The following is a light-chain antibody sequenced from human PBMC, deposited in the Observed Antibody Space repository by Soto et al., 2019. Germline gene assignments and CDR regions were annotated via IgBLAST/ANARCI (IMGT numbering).Light chain of an antibody. CDR2: GAS. J-gene: IGKJ2*01. V-gene: IGKV3-20*01. CDR1: QSVSTRY. CDR3: HHFGSSPLAFT. Sequence: ESMLTQSPGTLSLSPGERATLSCRASQSVSTRYLAWYQQKPGQAPRLLIFGASIRAAGIPDRFSGSGSGTDFTLTISRLEPEDFAVYYCHHFGSSPLAFTFGHGTKLEI.